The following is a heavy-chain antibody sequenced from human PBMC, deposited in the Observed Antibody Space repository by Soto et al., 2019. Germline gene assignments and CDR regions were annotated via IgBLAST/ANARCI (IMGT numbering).Heavy chain of an antibody. V-gene: IGHV3-33*01. CDR2: IWYDGSNK. J-gene: IGHJ6*02. Sequence: PWWSLRLCCAASGFTFSSYGMHWFRQAPGKGLEWVAVIWYDGSNKYYADSVKGRFTISRDNSKNTLYLQMNSLRAEDTAVYYCARGYGNYYYYYGMDVWGQGTTVTVS. CDR3: ARGYGNYYYYYGMDV. D-gene: IGHD4-17*01. CDR1: GFTFSSYG.